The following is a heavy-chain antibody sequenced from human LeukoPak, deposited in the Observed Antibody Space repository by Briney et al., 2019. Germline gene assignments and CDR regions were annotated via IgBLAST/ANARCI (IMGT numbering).Heavy chain of an antibody. D-gene: IGHD3-3*01. V-gene: IGHV1-69*05. CDR3: ARTRFLEWLFFDY. CDR1: GGTFSSYA. CDR2: IIPIFGTA. Sequence: SVKVSCKASGGTFSSYAISWVRQAPGQGLEWMGGIIPIFGTANYAQKFQGRVTMTRDTSISTAYMELSRLRSDDTAVYYCARTRFLEWLFFDYWGQGTLVTVSS. J-gene: IGHJ4*02.